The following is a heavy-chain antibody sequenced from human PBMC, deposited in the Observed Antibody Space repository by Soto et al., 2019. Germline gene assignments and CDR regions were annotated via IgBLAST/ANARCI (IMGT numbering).Heavy chain of an antibody. V-gene: IGHV1-8*01. CDR3: SLAWDSGAWISN. Sequence: QVQLVQSGAEVKKPGASVKVSCKASGYTFTNNGINWVRQATGQGLEWMGWMNPSTGQTGYTEKFQGRLAMTRDTSITTAYMELTSLTSEDTAVYYCSLAWDSGAWISNLGQGTLVTVSS. D-gene: IGHD1-1*01. CDR2: MNPSTGQT. J-gene: IGHJ4*02. CDR1: GYTFTNNG.